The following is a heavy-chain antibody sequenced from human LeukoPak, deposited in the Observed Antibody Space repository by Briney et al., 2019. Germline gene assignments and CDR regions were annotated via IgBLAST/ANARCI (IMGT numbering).Heavy chain of an antibody. CDR3: AGDVVLAVTGMGFNWFDP. Sequence: ASVKVSCKASGYTFTSYAMNWVRQAPGQGLEWMGWINTNTGNPTYAQGFTGRFVFSLDTSVSTAYLQISSLKAEDTAVYYCAGDVVLAVTGMGFNWFDPWGQGTLVTVSS. CDR2: INTNTGNP. J-gene: IGHJ5*02. CDR1: GYTFTSYA. D-gene: IGHD6-19*01. V-gene: IGHV7-4-1*02.